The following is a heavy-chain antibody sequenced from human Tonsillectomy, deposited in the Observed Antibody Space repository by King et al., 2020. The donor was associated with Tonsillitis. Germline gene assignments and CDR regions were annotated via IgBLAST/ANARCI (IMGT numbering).Heavy chain of an antibody. J-gene: IGHJ4*02. Sequence: MNWVRQAPGQGLEWMGWINTNTGNPTYAQGFTGRFVFSLDTSVSTAYLQISSLKAEDTAVYYCARGVRGSSSSYSFDYWGQVTLVTVSS. CDR3: ARGVRGSSSSYSFDY. D-gene: IGHD2-2*01. V-gene: IGHV7-4-1*02. CDR2: INTNTGNP.